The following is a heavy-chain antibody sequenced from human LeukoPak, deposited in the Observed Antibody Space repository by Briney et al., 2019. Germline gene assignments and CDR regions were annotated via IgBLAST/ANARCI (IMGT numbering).Heavy chain of an antibody. CDR1: GYTLTELS. J-gene: IGHJ4*02. CDR3: ATSRPSYYDFWSGYDY. Sequence: ASVKVSCKVSGYTLTELSMHWARQAPGKGLEWMGGFDPEDGETIYAQKFQGRVTMTEDTSTDTAYMELSSLRSEDTAVYYCATSRPSYYDFWSGYDYWGQGTLVTVSS. V-gene: IGHV1-24*01. D-gene: IGHD3-3*01. CDR2: FDPEDGET.